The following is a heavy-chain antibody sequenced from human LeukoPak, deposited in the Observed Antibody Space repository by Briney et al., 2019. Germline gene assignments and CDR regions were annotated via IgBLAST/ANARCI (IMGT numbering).Heavy chain of an antibody. CDR3: ARYEEFSTGYSASSPRHYFGH. V-gene: IGHV4-59*11. J-gene: IGHJ4*02. CDR1: GASISSHY. CDR2: IYYTGST. Sequence: PSETLSLTCSVSGASISSHYWSWIRQPPGKGLECIGHIYYTGSTYYKPSLASRVTISVDTAKNQISLKVSSVTAADTAVYYCARYEEFSTGYSASSPRHYFGHWGQGALVTVSS. D-gene: IGHD3/OR15-3a*01.